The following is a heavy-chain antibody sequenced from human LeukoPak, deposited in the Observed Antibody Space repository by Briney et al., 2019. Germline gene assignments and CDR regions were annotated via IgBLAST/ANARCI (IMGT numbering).Heavy chain of an antibody. CDR3: ARGGGSQPRHYFDY. CDR2: IYHTGST. V-gene: IGHV4-30-2*01. D-gene: IGHD3-16*01. J-gene: IGHJ4*02. Sequence: PSQTLSLTCTVSGGSISSGGYYWSWIRQPPGKGLEWIGYIYHTGSTYYNPSLKSRVTISVDRSKNQFSLKVTSVSAADTAVYYCARGGGSQPRHYFDYWGQGTLVTVSS. CDR1: GGSISSGGYY.